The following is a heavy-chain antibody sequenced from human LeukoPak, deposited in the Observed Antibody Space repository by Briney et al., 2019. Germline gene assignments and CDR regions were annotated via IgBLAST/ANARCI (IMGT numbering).Heavy chain of an antibody. CDR1: GGSFSGYY. V-gene: IGHV4-34*01. D-gene: IGHD2-8*02. J-gene: IGHJ3*02. CDR3: ASGWSNDAFDI. CDR2: INHSGST. Sequence: SETLSLTCAVYGGSFSGYYWSWIRQPPGKGLEWIGEINHSGSTNYNPSLKSRVTISVDTSKNQFSLKLSSVTAADTAVCYCASGWSNDAFDIWGQGTMVTVSS.